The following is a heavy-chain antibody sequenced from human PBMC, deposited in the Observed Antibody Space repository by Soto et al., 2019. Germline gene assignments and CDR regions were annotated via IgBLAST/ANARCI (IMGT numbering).Heavy chain of an antibody. CDR1: GFTFSAYS. Sequence: EVQLVESGGGLVKPGGSLRLSCVASGFTFSAYSMSWVRQAPGQGLEWVSSITSSSTYIYYTRSVEGRFTISRDDAKNSLHLQMDSLRAEDTTVYYCARDLLESYGHPRPPDYWGQGTLVTVSS. V-gene: IGHV3-21*06. D-gene: IGHD5-18*01. CDR3: ARDLLESYGHPRPPDY. CDR2: ITSSSTYI. J-gene: IGHJ4*02.